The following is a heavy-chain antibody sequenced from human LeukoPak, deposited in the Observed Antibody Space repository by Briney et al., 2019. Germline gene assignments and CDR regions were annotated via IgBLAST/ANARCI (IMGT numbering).Heavy chain of an antibody. V-gene: IGHV3-23*01. J-gene: IGHJ4*02. CDR1: GFTFSGYS. Sequence: GGSLRLSCAASGFTFSGYSMSWVRQAPGKGPEWVSTISGSGDGTYYADSVKGRFTISRDNSKNTLYVQMNSLRAEDTAVYYCARDSEASVDIVATPDYWGQGTQVTVSS. D-gene: IGHD5-12*01. CDR2: ISGSGDGT. CDR3: ARDSEASVDIVATPDY.